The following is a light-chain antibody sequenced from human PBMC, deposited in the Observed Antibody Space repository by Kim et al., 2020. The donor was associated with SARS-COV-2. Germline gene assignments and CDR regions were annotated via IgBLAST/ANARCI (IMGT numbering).Light chain of an antibody. J-gene: IGKJ2*01. V-gene: IGKV3D-15*03. Sequence: EIVMTQSPATLSVSPGERATLSCRASQSVNSNLAWYQQKPGQAPRLLIYGASIRATGIPARFSGSGSGTEFTLTISILQSEDFAVYYCQQYNNWPGTFGQGTKLEI. CDR1: QSVNSN. CDR3: QQYNNWPGT. CDR2: GAS.